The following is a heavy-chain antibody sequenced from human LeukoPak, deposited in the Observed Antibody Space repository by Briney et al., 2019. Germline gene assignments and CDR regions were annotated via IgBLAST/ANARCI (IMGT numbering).Heavy chain of an antibody. CDR1: GGSMSRYY. J-gene: IGHJ5*02. CDR2: IYTTGST. V-gene: IGHV4-4*09. CDR3: AKYYDFWSGP. D-gene: IGHD3-3*01. Sequence: SETLSLTCTVSGGSMSRYYWNWIRQTPGKGLEWIGYIYTTGSTNYNPSLKSRVTISVDTSKNQFSLRLSSVTAADTAVYYCAKYYDFWSGPWGQGTLVTVSS.